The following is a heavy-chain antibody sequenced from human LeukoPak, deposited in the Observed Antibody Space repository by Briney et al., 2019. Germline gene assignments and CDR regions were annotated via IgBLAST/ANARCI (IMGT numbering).Heavy chain of an antibody. CDR3: AKRGIVIRGVLIMGFHKEAYHFDY. Sequence: GGSLRLSCVVSGITVSNYGMSWVRQAPGKGLEWVSGIRESGGGTNCADSVKGRFTISRDNSMNTVYLQMNSLRAEDTAVYFCAKRGIVIRGVLIMGFHKEAYHFDYWGQGILVTVSS. D-gene: IGHD3-10*01. CDR1: GITVSNYG. J-gene: IGHJ4*02. CDR2: IRESGGGT. V-gene: IGHV3-23*01.